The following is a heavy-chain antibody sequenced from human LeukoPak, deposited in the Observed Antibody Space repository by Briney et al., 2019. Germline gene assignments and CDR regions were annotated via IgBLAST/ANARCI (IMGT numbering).Heavy chain of an antibody. V-gene: IGHV4-59*01. J-gene: IGHJ3*02. CDR1: GGSISSYY. CDR3: ARDGGYDFWSGYPQAFDI. D-gene: IGHD3-3*01. CDR2: IYYSGST. Sequence: SETLSLTCTVSGGSISSYYWSWIRQPPGKGLEWIGYIYYSGSTNYNPSLKSRVTISVDTSKNQFSLKLSSVTAADTAVYYCARDGGYDFWSGYPQAFDIWGQGTMVTVPS.